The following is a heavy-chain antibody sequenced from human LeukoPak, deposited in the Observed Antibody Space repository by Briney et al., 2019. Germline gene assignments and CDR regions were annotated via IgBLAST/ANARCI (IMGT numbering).Heavy chain of an antibody. CDR3: ARKGGSPNWFDP. V-gene: IGHV1-46*01. Sequence: ASVKVSCKASGYTFTSYYMHWVRQAPGQGLEWMGIINPSGGSTSYAQKFQGRVTMTRDMSTSTVYMELSSLRSEDTAVYYCARKGGSPNWFDPWGQGTLVTVSS. CDR1: GYTFTSYY. CDR2: INPSGGST. D-gene: IGHD5-12*01. J-gene: IGHJ5*02.